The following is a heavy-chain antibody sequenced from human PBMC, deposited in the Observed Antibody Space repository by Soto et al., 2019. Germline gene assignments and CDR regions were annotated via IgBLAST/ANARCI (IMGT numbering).Heavy chain of an antibody. Sequence: PSETLSLTCAVSGVSIKTYYWSWIRKPAGKGLEWIGRIYTTGSANHNPSLKSRVTMSVDTSKNQVSLKLTSVTAADAGVYYCARDYYCDRKNWFDPWGQGILVTVSS. D-gene: IGHD3-10*01. CDR3: ARDYYCDRKNWFDP. CDR2: IYTTGSA. J-gene: IGHJ5*02. CDR1: GVSIKTYY. V-gene: IGHV4-4*07.